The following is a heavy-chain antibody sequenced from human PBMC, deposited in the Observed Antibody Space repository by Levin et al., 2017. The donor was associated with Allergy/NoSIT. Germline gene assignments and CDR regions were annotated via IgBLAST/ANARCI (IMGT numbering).Heavy chain of an antibody. V-gene: IGHV3-66*01. CDR1: GFTVTTNY. Sequence: GESLKISCAASGFTVTTNYMTWVRQAPGKGLEWVSVIYSGGTTHYADSVKGRFTISRDNSKNTLYLQMNSLRAEDTAVYYCARAPRAGHIVVVTAVDYWGQGTLVTVSS. CDR3: ARAPRAGHIVVVTAVDY. CDR2: IYSGGTT. J-gene: IGHJ4*02. D-gene: IGHD2-21*02.